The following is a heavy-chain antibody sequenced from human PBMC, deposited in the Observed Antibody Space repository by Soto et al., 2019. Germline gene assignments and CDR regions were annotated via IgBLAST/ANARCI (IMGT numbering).Heavy chain of an antibody. Sequence: HPGGSLRLSCAASGFTFSSYAMSWVRQAPGKGLEWVSAISGSGGSTYYADSVKGRFTISRDNSKNTLYLQMNSLRAEDTAVYYCAKRMNVRGQAYYFDYWGQGTLVTVSS. V-gene: IGHV3-23*01. CDR2: ISGSGGST. D-gene: IGHD3-10*02. CDR3: AKRMNVRGQAYYFDY. J-gene: IGHJ4*02. CDR1: GFTFSSYA.